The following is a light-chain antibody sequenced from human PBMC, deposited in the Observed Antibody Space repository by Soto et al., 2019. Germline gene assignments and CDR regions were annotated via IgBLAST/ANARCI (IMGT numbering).Light chain of an antibody. Sequence: EIVMTQSPATLSVSPGETVTLSCRASQRVSRNVAWYQKRPGQAPRLLIFDASATATGVPARFTGRGSGTEFTLTINSLQSDDFALYYCQQYSDWPPVTFGGGTKVDIK. CDR3: QQYSDWPPVT. V-gene: IGKV3D-15*01. CDR1: QRVSRN. J-gene: IGKJ4*01. CDR2: DAS.